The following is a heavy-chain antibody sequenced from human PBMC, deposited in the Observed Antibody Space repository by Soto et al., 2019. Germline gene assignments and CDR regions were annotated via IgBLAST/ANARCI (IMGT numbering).Heavy chain of an antibody. CDR2: FDPEDGET. CDR3: ATSPPAVLKYYYFHMDV. J-gene: IGHJ6*02. V-gene: IGHV1-24*01. CDR1: GYTLTDSS. Sequence: ASVKVSCKASGYTLTDSSIHWVRLAPGKGLEWMGGFDPEDGETIYAPKFQGRVTMTEDTSTDTAYMDLSSLRSDETAIYYCATSPPAVLKYYYFHMDVWGQGTPVTVSS. D-gene: IGHD6-6*01.